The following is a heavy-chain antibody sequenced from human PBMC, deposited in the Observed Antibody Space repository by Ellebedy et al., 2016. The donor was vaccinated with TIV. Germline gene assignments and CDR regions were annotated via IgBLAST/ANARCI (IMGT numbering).Heavy chain of an antibody. D-gene: IGHD6-13*01. CDR2: ISSSSTYI. CDR1: GFTFSSYS. Sequence: GESLKISCAASGFTFSSYSMNWVRQAPGKGLEWVSSISSSSTYIYYADSVKGRFTISRDNAKNSLYLQMNSLRAKDTAVYYCARDRDSTTWQKNFDYWGQGTLVTVSS. J-gene: IGHJ4*02. CDR3: ARDRDSTTWQKNFDY. V-gene: IGHV3-21*01.